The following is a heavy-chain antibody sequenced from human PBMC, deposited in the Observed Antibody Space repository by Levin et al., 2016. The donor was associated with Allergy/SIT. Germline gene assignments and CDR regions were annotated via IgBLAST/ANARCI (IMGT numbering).Heavy chain of an antibody. CDR3: ARDPGWPGYHWFFDL. Sequence: ASVKVSCKASGYTFTANYIHWVRQAPGQGPEWMGWMNPQRGDGKYAEKFQGRITMTRDASISTAYMELSRLRSDDTAVYYCARDPGWPGYHWFFDLWGRGTLVSVSS. J-gene: IGHJ2*01. CDR1: GYTFTANY. D-gene: IGHD3/OR15-3a*01. V-gene: IGHV1-2*02. CDR2: MNPQRGDG.